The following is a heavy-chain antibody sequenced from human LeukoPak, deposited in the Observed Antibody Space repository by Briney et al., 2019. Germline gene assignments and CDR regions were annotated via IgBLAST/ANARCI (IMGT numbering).Heavy chain of an antibody. CDR1: GGTFSSYA. CDR3: ARCSSGWYYFDY. J-gene: IGHJ4*02. D-gene: IGHD6-19*01. V-gene: IGHV1-69*04. Sequence: GASVKVSCKASGGTFSSYAISWVRQAPGQGLEWMGRIIPILGIANYAQKFQGRVTITADKSTSTAYMELSSLRSEDTAVYYCARCSSGWYYFDYWGQGTLVTVSS. CDR2: IIPILGIA.